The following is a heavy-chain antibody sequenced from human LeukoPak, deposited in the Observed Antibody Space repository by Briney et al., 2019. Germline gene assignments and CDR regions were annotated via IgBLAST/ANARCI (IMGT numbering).Heavy chain of an antibody. J-gene: IGHJ4*02. CDR3: ARVYYDILTGYPYPGY. CDR1: GYTFTSYG. V-gene: IGHV1-18*01. Sequence: ASVKVSCKASGYTFTSYGISWVRQAPGQGFEWMGWISAYNGDTNCAQKLQGRVTMTTDTSTSTAYMELRSLRSDDTAVYYCARVYYDILTGYPYPGYWGQGTLVTVSS. D-gene: IGHD3-9*01. CDR2: ISAYNGDT.